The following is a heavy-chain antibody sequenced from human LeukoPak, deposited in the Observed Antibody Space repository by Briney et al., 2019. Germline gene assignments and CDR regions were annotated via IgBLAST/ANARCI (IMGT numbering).Heavy chain of an antibody. V-gene: IGHV1-18*01. D-gene: IGHD6-19*01. Sequence: ASVKVSCKASGYTFTGYGISWVRQAPGQGLEWMGWISAYNGNTNYAQKLQGRVTMTTDTSTSTAYMELRSLRSDDTAVYYCARDFQWLVPRGYYFDYWGQGTLVTVSS. CDR2: ISAYNGNT. J-gene: IGHJ4*02. CDR3: ARDFQWLVPRGYYFDY. CDR1: GYTFTGYG.